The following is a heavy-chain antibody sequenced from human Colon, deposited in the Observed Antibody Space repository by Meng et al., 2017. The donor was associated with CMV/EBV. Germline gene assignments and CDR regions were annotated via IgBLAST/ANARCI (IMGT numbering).Heavy chain of an antibody. Sequence: GESLKISCAFSGISFKSYAMSWVRQAPGKGLEWVAVINSTGDERYYADSVKGRFIVSRDNAKNTLCLQMNGLGAEDTATYYCAKNLFVPPAIMSVFAPNDYWGQGTLVTVSS. J-gene: IGHJ4*02. D-gene: IGHD5/OR15-5a*01. V-gene: IGHV3-23*01. CDR2: INSTGDER. CDR1: GISFKSYA. CDR3: AKNLFVPPAIMSVFAPNDY.